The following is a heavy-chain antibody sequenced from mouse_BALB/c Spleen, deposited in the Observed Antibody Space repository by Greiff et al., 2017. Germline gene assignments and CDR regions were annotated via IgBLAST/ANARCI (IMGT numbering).Heavy chain of an antibody. D-gene: IGHD2-1*01. Sequence: QVQLKESGAELVKPGASVKLSCKASGYTFTSYYMYWVKQRPGQGLEWIGEINPSNGGTNFNEKFKSKATLTVDKSSRTAYMQLSSLTSEDSAVYYCTIYGNYLYYYAMDYWGQGTSVTVSS. J-gene: IGHJ4*01. V-gene: IGHV1S81*02. CDR3: TIYGNYLYYYAMDY. CDR2: INPSNGGT. CDR1: GYTFTSYY.